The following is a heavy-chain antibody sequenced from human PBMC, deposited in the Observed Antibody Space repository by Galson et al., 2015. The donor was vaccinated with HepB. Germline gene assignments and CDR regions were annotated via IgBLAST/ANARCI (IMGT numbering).Heavy chain of an antibody. CDR3: ARDPLRIAAAGDYYYGMDV. V-gene: IGHV3-9*01. J-gene: IGHJ6*02. D-gene: IGHD6-13*01. CDR1: GFTFDDYA. CDR2: ISWNSGSI. Sequence: SLRLSCAASGFTFDDYATHWVRQAPGKGLEWVSGISWNSGSIGYADSVKGRFTISRDNAKNSLYLQMNSLRAEDTAVYYCARDPLRIAAAGDYYYGMDVWGQGTTVTVSS.